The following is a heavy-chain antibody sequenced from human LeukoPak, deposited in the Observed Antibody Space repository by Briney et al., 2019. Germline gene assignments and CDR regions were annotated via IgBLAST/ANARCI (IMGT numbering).Heavy chain of an antibody. J-gene: IGHJ4*02. Sequence: NASETLSLTCAVSGYSISSGYYWGWIRQPPGKGLEWIGSIYHSGSTYYNPSLKSRVTISVDTSKNQFSLKLSSVTAADTAVYYCASRRVHCSSTSCMGLAFDYWGQGTLVTVFS. V-gene: IGHV4-38-2*01. CDR3: ASRRVHCSSTSCMGLAFDY. CDR2: IYHSGST. D-gene: IGHD2-2*01. CDR1: GYSISSGYY.